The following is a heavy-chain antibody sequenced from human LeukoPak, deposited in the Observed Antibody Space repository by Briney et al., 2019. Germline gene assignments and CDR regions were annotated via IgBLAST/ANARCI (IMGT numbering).Heavy chain of an antibody. J-gene: IGHJ4*02. CDR3: VKDRSIAAPNNDFFDS. D-gene: IGHD6-6*01. Sequence: GGSLRLSCAASGFTFSNYAMSWVRQAPGKGLEFVSHISSNGATTYYADSVKGRFTISRDNSKNTLYLQMSSLRADDTAVYYCVKDRSIAAPNNDFFDSWGQGALVTVSS. CDR1: GFTFSNYA. CDR2: ISSNGATT. V-gene: IGHV3-64D*06.